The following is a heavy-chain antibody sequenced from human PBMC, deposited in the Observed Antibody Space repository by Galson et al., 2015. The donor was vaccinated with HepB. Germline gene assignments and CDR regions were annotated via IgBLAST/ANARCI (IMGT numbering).Heavy chain of an antibody. D-gene: IGHD2-2*02. CDR2: IKQDGSEK. V-gene: IGHV3-7*01. CDR1: RFTFSNYW. J-gene: IGHJ4*02. Sequence: SLRLSCAASRFTFSNYWMSWARQAPGKGLEWVANIKQDGSEKYYVDSVKGRFTISRDSAKNSLFLQMNSLRAEDTAVYYCASGPNTRFDYWGQGTLVTVSS. CDR3: ASGPNTRFDY.